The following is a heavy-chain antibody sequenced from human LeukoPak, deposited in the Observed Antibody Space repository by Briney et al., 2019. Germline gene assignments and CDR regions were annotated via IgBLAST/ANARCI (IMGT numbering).Heavy chain of an antibody. D-gene: IGHD1-26*01. Sequence: SETLSLTCTVPGGSISSYKWSWLRQPAGKGQEWLGRIYSSGSTNYTPSLKSRVTMSVDTSKNQFSLKLSSVTAADTAVYYCARGIVGATAPDYWGQGALVIVSS. J-gene: IGHJ4*02. V-gene: IGHV4-4*07. CDR2: IYSSGST. CDR3: ARGIVGATAPDY. CDR1: GGSISSYK.